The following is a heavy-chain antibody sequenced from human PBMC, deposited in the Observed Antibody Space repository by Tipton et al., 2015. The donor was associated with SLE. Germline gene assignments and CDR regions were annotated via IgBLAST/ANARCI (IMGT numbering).Heavy chain of an antibody. D-gene: IGHD1-1*01. CDR1: GFTFNSYW. CDR2: INNDGSST. J-gene: IGHJ3*01. V-gene: IGHV3-74*01. CDR3: ARESQERDLSAFDL. Sequence: GSLRLSCAASGFTFNSYWMHWVRQVPGKGLVWVSRINNDGSSTNYADSVKGRFTISRDNAKNTLSLQMNSLRVEDTAIYYCARESQERDLSAFDLWGQGTMVTVSS.